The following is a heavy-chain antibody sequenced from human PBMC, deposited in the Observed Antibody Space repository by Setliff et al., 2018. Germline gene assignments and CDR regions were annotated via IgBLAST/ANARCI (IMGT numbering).Heavy chain of an antibody. CDR3: AREEQQLVWFDP. D-gene: IGHD6-13*01. CDR1: GYTFTSYY. J-gene: IGHJ5*02. V-gene: IGHV1-69*13. CDR2: IIPIFGTA. Sequence: ASVKVSCKASGYTFTSYYMHWVRQAPGQGLEWMGGIIPIFGTANYAQKFQGRVTITADESTSTAYMELSSLRSEDTAVYYCAREEQQLVWFDPWGQGTLVTVSS.